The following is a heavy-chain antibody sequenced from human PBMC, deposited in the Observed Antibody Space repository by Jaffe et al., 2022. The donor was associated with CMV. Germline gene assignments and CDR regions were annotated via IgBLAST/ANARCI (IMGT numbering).Heavy chain of an antibody. V-gene: IGHV1-69*09. J-gene: IGHJ3*02. CDR3: ARGFYDYVWGSYRYSDAFDI. Sequence: QVQLVQSGAEVKKPGSSVKVSCKASGGTFSSYAISWVRQAPGQGLEWMGRIIPILGIANYAQKFQGRVTITADKSTSTAYMELSSLRSEDTAVYYCARGFYDYVWGSYRYSDAFDIWGQGTMVTVSS. CDR2: IIPILGIA. D-gene: IGHD3-16*02. CDR1: GGTFSSYA.